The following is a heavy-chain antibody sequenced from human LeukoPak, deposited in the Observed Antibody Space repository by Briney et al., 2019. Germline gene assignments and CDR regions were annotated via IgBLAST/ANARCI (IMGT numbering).Heavy chain of an antibody. V-gene: IGHV6-1*01. Sequence: SQTLSLTCAISGDSISRNTITWNWIRQSPSRGLEWLGRTYYKSEWYNDYAVSVKSRITINPDASKNQFSLQLNSVTPEDTAVYYCARDGVYLRAFDIWGQGTMVTVSS. CDR3: ARDGVYLRAFDI. CDR1: GDSISRNTIT. D-gene: IGHD6-13*01. CDR2: TYYKSEWYN. J-gene: IGHJ3*02.